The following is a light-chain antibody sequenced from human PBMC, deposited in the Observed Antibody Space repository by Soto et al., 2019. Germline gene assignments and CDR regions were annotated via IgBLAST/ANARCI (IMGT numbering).Light chain of an antibody. CDR1: QGIAPY. J-gene: IGKJ4*01. Sequence: DVQMTQSPSSLSASVGDRVTITCRASQGIAPYLAWFQQKPGKVPRLLIYATSTLQSGVPSRFSGSGSGTDFTLTISSLQSEDVATYYCQKYNSATLSFGGGTKVEIK. V-gene: IGKV1-27*01. CDR2: ATS. CDR3: QKYNSATLS.